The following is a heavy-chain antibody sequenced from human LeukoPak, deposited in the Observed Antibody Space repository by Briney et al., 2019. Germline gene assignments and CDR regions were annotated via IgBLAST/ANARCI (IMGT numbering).Heavy chain of an antibody. CDR3: ARDGGSYYGGSGDYYYYYMDV. CDR1: GFTFTSYW. J-gene: IGHJ6*03. Sequence: PGGSLRLSCAASGFTFTSYWMHWVRQAPGKGLVWVSRINSDGSSTSYADSVKGRFTISRDNAKNTLYLQMNSLRAEDTAVYYCARDGGSYYGGSGDYYYYYMDVWGKGTTVTISS. V-gene: IGHV3-74*01. CDR2: INSDGSST. D-gene: IGHD1-26*01.